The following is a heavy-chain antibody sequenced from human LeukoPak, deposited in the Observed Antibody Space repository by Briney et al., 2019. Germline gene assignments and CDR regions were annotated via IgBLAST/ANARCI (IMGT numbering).Heavy chain of an antibody. CDR3: AKNAL. CDR1: GFTFDNYW. CDR2: INQDGSDR. Sequence: GGSLTLWCAVSGFTFDNYWMSWVRQAPGKGLEWVAKINQDGSDRYYVDSVKGRFTISRDNAKNSLYLQMNSLRAEDTAVYYCAKNALWGRGTLVTVSS. V-gene: IGHV3-7*01. J-gene: IGHJ2*01.